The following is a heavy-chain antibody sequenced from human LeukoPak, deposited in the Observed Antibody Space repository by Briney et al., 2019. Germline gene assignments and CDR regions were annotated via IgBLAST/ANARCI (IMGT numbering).Heavy chain of an antibody. V-gene: IGHV3-9*01. J-gene: IGHJ2*01. D-gene: IGHD3-10*01. CDR1: GFTFSTYD. CDR2: ISWNSGSI. Sequence: PAGGSLRLSCTASGFTFSTYDMSWVRQAPGKGLEWVSGISWNSGSIGYADSVKGRFTISRDNAKNSLYLQMNSLRAEDTALYYCAKALWFGELPTWDFDLWGRGTLVTVSS. CDR3: AKALWFGELPTWDFDL.